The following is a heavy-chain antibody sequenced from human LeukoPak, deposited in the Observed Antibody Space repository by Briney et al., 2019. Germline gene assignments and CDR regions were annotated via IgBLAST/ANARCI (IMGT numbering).Heavy chain of an antibody. V-gene: IGHV4-4*07. J-gene: IGHJ5*02. CDR1: GGSISSYY. CDR3: ARGIRMDIVVVPAAPLYNWFDP. D-gene: IGHD2-2*03. CDR2: IYTSGST. Sequence: SETLSLTCTVSGGSISSYYWSWIRQPAGKGLEWIGRIYTSGSTNYNPSLKSRVTMSVDTSKNQFSLKLSSVTAADTAVYYCARGIRMDIVVVPAAPLYNWFDPWGQGTLVTVSS.